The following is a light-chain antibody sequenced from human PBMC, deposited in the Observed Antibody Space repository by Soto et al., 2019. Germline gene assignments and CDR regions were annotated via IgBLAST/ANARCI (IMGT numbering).Light chain of an antibody. CDR3: QQYNHWPRT. V-gene: IGKV3-15*01. CDR1: QSVSSY. Sequence: EIVLTQSPATLSLSPGERATLSCRASQSVSSYLAWYQQKPGQAPRLLIYDASNRATDIPARFSGSGSGTEFTLTISSLQSEDSGVYYCQQYNHWPRTFGQGTKVDIK. CDR2: DAS. J-gene: IGKJ1*01.